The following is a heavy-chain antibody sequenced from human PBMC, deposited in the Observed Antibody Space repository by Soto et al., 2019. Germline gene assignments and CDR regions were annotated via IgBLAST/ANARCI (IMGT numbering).Heavy chain of an antibody. Sequence: EVQLVESGGGLVKPGGSLRLSCAASGFTFSSYSMNWVRQAPGKGLEWVSSISSSSSYIYYADSVKGRFTISRDNAKNSLYLQMNSLRAEDTAVYYCARNGAAGGYYYYGMDVWGQGTTVTVSS. CDR1: GFTFSSYS. D-gene: IGHD2-8*01. CDR2: ISSSSSYI. J-gene: IGHJ6*02. V-gene: IGHV3-21*01. CDR3: ARNGAAGGYYYYGMDV.